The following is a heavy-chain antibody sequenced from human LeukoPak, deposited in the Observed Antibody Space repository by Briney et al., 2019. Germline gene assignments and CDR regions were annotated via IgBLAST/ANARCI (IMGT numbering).Heavy chain of an antibody. CDR1: GTSISSSSHS. J-gene: IGHJ6*02. CDR3: ARHEAAPGGGYYGMDV. D-gene: IGHD2-15*01. V-gene: IGHV4-39*01. CDR2: TYYSGST. Sequence: SETLSLTCSVSGTSISSSSHSWGWIRQPPGKGLEWIGTTYYSGSTHYNSSLKSRITMSVDTSKNQVSLKLSSVTAADTAVYYCARHEAAPGGGYYGMDVWGQGTTVTVSS.